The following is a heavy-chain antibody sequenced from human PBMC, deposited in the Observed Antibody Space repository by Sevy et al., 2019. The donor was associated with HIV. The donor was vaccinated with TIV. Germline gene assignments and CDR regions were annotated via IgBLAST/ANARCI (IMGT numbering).Heavy chain of an antibody. CDR2: TYYRSKWYS. Sequence: SQTLSLTCVISGDSVSSNSAAWSWIRQSPSRGLEWLGRTYYRSKWYSDYAVPVKSRLTINPDTSKNQFSLQLNSVTPEDSAVYYCARALGSGEYDYWGQGTLVTVSS. D-gene: IGHD3-10*01. J-gene: IGHJ4*02. CDR1: GDSVSSNSAA. V-gene: IGHV6-1*01. CDR3: ARALGSGEYDY.